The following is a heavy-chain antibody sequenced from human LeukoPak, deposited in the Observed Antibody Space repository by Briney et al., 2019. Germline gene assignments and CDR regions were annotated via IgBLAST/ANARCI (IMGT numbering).Heavy chain of an antibody. CDR3: ARVAMGNYFDY. D-gene: IGHD2-2*01. J-gene: IGHJ4*02. CDR2: IYHSGST. Sequence: SETLSLTCAVSGGSISSGGYSWGWIRQPPGKGLEWIGYIYHSGSTYYNPSLKSRVTISVDRSKNQFSLKLSSVTAADTAVYYCARVAMGNYFDYWGQGTLVTVSS. V-gene: IGHV4-30-2*01. CDR1: GGSISSGGYS.